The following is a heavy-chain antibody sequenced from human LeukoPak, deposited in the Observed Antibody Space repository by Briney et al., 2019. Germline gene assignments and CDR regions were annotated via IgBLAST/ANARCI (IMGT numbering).Heavy chain of an antibody. CDR3: ARDDGTQEGIAASFDY. V-gene: IGHV1-18*01. D-gene: IGHD6-13*01. CDR1: GYTFTSYG. Sequence: GASVKVSCKASGYTFTSYGISWVRQAPGQGLEWMGWISAYNGNTNYAQKLRGRVTMTTDTSTIAAYTELRSPRSAATAVYDCARDDGTQEGIAASFDYWGQGTLVTVSS. J-gene: IGHJ4*02. CDR2: ISAYNGNT.